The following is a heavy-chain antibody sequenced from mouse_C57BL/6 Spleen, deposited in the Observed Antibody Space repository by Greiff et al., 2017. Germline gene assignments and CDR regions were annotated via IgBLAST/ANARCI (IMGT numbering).Heavy chain of an antibody. CDR2: ISYDGSN. CDR1: GYSITSSYY. V-gene: IGHV3-6*01. J-gene: IGHJ4*01. D-gene: IGHD2-1*01. Sequence: EVKLEESGPGLVKPSQSLSLTCSVTGYSITSSYYWNWIRQFPGNKLEWMGYISYDGSNNYNPSLKNRISITRDTSKNQFFLKLNSVTTEDTATYYCAREHYGNYGYAMDYWGQGTSVTVSS. CDR3: AREHYGNYGYAMDY.